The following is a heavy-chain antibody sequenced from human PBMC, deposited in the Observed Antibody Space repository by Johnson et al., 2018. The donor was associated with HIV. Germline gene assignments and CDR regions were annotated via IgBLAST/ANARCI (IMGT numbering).Heavy chain of an antibody. CDR3: ARPFRIAAYGGSDAFDI. D-gene: IGHD6-13*01. Sequence: QVQLLESGGGLVQPGRSLRLSCAASGFTFGNYVMHWVRQAPGKGLEWEALISYDGSNKYYADSVKGRFTISRDNSKNTLYLQMNSLRAEDTAVYYCARPFRIAAYGGSDAFDIWGQGTMVTVSS. CDR1: GFTFGNYV. V-gene: IGHV3-30-3*01. J-gene: IGHJ3*02. CDR2: ISYDGSNK.